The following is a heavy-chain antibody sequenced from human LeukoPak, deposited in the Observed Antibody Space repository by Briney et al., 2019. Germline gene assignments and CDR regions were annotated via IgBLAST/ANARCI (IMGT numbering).Heavy chain of an antibody. CDR3: ARHRVATADGMDV. CDR1: GYSFTSYW. V-gene: IGHV5-51*01. CDR2: IYPGDSDT. D-gene: IGHD1-26*01. J-gene: IGHJ6*04. Sequence: GESLKISCQGSGYSFTSYWIVWVRQMPGKGLEWMGIIYPGDSDTTYSPSFQGQVTISADKSISTAYLQWSSLKASDTAIYYCARHRVATADGMDVWGKGTTVTVSS.